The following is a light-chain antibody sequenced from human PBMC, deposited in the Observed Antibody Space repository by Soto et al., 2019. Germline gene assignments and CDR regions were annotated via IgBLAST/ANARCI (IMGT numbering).Light chain of an antibody. Sequence: DVEMTQSPSSLSASVGDRATITCRASQDVKAWLAWYQQKPVNAPKSLISAASNLQPGVPSRFSGSGSGTDFTLTITSLQPEDVAAYYCQQYHSYPLTFGGGTKVEIK. CDR2: AAS. CDR3: QQYHSYPLT. J-gene: IGKJ4*01. CDR1: QDVKAW. V-gene: IGKV1D-16*01.